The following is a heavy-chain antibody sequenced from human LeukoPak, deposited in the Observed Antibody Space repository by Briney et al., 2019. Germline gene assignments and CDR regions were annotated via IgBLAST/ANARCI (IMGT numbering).Heavy chain of an antibody. V-gene: IGHV4-34*01. CDR1: GGSFSGYY. CDR3: ARASHDYGDYSHFDY. Sequence: LSLTCAVYGGSFSGYYWSWIRQPPGKGLEWIGEINHSGSTNYNPSLKSRVTISVDTSKNQFSLKLSSVTAADTAVYYCARASHDYGDYSHFDYWGQGTLVTVSS. D-gene: IGHD4-17*01. J-gene: IGHJ4*02. CDR2: INHSGST.